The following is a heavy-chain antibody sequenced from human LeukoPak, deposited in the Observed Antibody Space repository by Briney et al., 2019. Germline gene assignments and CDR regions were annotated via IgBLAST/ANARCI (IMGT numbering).Heavy chain of an antibody. CDR2: INHSGST. CDR3: ARHRMVRGVIIRTTTHNWFDP. CDR1: GGSFSGYY. V-gene: IGHV4-34*01. D-gene: IGHD3-10*01. J-gene: IGHJ5*02. Sequence: SETLSLTCAVYGGSFSGYYWSWIRQPPGKGLEWIGEINHSGSTNYNPSLKSRVTISVDTSKNQFSLKLSSVTAADTAVYYCARHRMVRGVIIRTTTHNWFDPWGQGTLVTVSS.